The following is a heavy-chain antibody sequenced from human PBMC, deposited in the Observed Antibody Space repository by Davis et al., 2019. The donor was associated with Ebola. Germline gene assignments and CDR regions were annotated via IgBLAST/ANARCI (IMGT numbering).Heavy chain of an antibody. Sequence: GESLKISCAASGFSFSDAWMNWIRQAPGKGLVWVSRIKSDGSSTSYADSVRGRFTISRDNAKNSLYLEMNNLRAEDTAVYYCAYLGTFDYWGQGTLVTVSS. V-gene: IGHV3-74*01. CDR1: GFSFSDAW. CDR2: IKSDGSST. D-gene: IGHD2/OR15-2a*01. CDR3: AYLGTFDY. J-gene: IGHJ4*02.